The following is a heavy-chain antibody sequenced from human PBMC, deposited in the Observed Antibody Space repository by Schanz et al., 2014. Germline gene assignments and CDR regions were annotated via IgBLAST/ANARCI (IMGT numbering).Heavy chain of an antibody. D-gene: IGHD4-17*01. CDR2: VIPILGVT. J-gene: IGHJ5*02. Sequence: QVQLLQSGAEVKKPGASMKVSCKASGYTFTTYYMLWVRQAPGQGLEWMGRVIPILGVTHYAQKFQGRVTITADKSTTTAYMELNSLNSDDTAVYYCATLDYADSVSWGQGTLVTVSS. CDR3: ATLDYADSVS. CDR1: GYTFTTYY. V-gene: IGHV1-46*01.